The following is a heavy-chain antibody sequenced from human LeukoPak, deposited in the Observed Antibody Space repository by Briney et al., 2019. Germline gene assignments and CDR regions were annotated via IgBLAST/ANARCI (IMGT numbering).Heavy chain of an antibody. CDR3: AKSDILTGYYWSGYFDY. V-gene: IGHV3-7*03. CDR2: INQDGTEK. CDR1: GFTFTTYW. Sequence: GESLRLSCAASGFTFTTYWMAWVRQFPGKGLEWVANINQDGTEKYYVDSVKGRFTISRDNAKNSLYLQMNSLRAEDTALYYCAKSDILTGYYWSGYFDYWGQGTLVTVSS. J-gene: IGHJ4*02. D-gene: IGHD3-9*01.